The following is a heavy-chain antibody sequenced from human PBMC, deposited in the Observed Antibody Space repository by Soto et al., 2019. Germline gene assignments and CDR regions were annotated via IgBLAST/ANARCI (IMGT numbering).Heavy chain of an antibody. V-gene: IGHV5-10-1*01. Sequence: GESLKISCKGSGYSFTSYWISWVRQMPGKGLEWMGRIDPSDSYTNYSPSFQGHVTISADKSISTAYLQWSSLKPSDTAMYYCASDPYYYYGMDVWGQGTTVTVSS. J-gene: IGHJ6*02. CDR1: GYSFTSYW. CDR2: IDPSDSYT. CDR3: ASDPYYYYGMDV.